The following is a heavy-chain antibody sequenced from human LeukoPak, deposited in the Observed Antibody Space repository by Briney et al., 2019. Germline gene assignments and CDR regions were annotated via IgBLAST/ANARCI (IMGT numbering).Heavy chain of an antibody. CDR1: GGAISSYY. CDR3: ARARHSSGYYWDY. Sequence: SETLSLTGTVSGGAISSYYWSWIRQPPGKGLGWMGYIYYSGSTTYNPSLKSRVTISVDPSKPPFSLKLSSVTAADPAVSYCARARHSSGYYWDYWGQGTLVTVSS. V-gene: IGHV4-59*01. J-gene: IGHJ4*02. CDR2: IYYSGST. D-gene: IGHD3-22*01.